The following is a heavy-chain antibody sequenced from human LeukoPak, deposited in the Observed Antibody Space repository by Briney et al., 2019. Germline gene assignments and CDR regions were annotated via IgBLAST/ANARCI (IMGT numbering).Heavy chain of an antibody. Sequence: GGSLRLSCAASGFTFSSYWMSWVRQAPGKGLEWVANIKQDASAKHYVDSVKGRFTISRDNAENSVYLQMNSLRAEDTAVYYRARCGTWDYCGGAFGIWGQGTMVAVSS. D-gene: IGHD4-23*01. V-gene: IGHV3-7*01. J-gene: IGHJ3*02. CDR2: IKQDASAK. CDR1: GFTFSSYW. CDR3: ARCGTWDYCGGAFGI.